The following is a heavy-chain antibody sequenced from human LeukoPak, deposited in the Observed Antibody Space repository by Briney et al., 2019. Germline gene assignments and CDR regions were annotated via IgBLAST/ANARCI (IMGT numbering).Heavy chain of an antibody. J-gene: IGHJ4*02. CDR1: GFTFSNFW. V-gene: IGHV3-7*03. D-gene: IGHD7-27*01. CDR2: INPDGSGK. CDR3: AGWGSGNY. Sequence: PGGSLRLSCAASGFTFSNFWMNWVRQAPGKGLEWVANINPDGSGKSYVDSVKGRFDISRDNAENLLFLHMNSLRVDDTAVYSCAGWGSGNYWGQGTLVTVSS.